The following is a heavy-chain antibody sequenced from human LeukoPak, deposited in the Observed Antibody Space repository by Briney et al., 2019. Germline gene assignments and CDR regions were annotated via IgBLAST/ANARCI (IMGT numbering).Heavy chain of an antibody. CDR2: ITNSGGST. CDR1: GFTFSSFG. V-gene: IGHV3-23*01. D-gene: IGHD4-23*01. CDR3: AKRGPATVATQAYFDY. Sequence: GGSLRLSCAASGFTFSSFGMSWVRHAPGKGLEWVSTITNSGGSTYYADSLKGRFTISRDNSKNTLYLEMNSLRAEDTAVYYCAKRGPATVATQAYFDYWGQGTLVTVSS. J-gene: IGHJ4*02.